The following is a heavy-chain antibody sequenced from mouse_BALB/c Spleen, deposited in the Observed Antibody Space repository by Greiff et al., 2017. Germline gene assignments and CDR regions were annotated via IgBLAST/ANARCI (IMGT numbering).Heavy chain of an antibody. CDR2: INPGSGGT. J-gene: IGHJ3*01. CDR1: GYAFTNYL. V-gene: IGHV1-54*01. D-gene: IGHD2-14*01. CDR3: AIYYRYDRFAY. Sequence: QVQLQQSGAELVRPGTSVKVSCKASGYAFTNYLIEWVKQRPGQGLEWIGVINPGSGGTNYNEKFKGKATLTADKSSSTAYMQLSSLTSDDSAVYFCAIYYRYDRFAYWGQGTLVTVSA.